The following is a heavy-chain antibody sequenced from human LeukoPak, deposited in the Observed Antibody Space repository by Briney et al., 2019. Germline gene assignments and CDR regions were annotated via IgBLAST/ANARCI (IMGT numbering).Heavy chain of an antibody. D-gene: IGHD3-10*01. CDR2: IYYSGST. CDR1: GGSISSYY. CDR3: SREGVRGVTPSSPRYFDL. Sequence: SETLSLTCTVSGGSISSYYWSWIPQPPGKGREWIGYIYYSGSTNYNPSLKSRVTISVDTSKNQFSLKLSSVAAADTDVYYCSREGVRGVTPSSPRYFDLWGRGTLVTVSS. V-gene: IGHV4-59*08. J-gene: IGHJ2*01.